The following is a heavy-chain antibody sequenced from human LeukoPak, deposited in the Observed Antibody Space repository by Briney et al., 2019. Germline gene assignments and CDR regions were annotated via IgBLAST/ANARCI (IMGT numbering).Heavy chain of an antibody. CDR3: ARDRIEQQRTLGRSSSYYYYYYMDV. Sequence: GGSLRLSCAASGFTFSSYAMSWVRQAPGKGLEWVSGISGSGGSTYYADSVKGRFTISRDNAKNSLYLQMNSLRAEDTAVYYCARDRIEQQRTLGRSSSYYYYYYMDVWGKGTTVTVSS. CDR1: GFTFSSYA. V-gene: IGHV3-23*01. CDR2: ISGSGGST. J-gene: IGHJ6*03. D-gene: IGHD6-13*01.